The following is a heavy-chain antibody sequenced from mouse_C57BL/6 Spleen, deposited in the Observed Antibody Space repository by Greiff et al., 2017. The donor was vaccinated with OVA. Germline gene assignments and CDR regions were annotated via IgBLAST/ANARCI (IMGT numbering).Heavy chain of an antibody. CDR1: GYAFSSSW. CDR3: ARCFDYGYFDY. V-gene: IGHV1-82*01. D-gene: IGHD2-4*01. Sequence: VKLVESGPELVKPGASVKISCKASGYAFSSSWMNWVKQRPGKGLEWIGRIYPGDGDTNYNGKFKGKATLTADKSSSTAYMQLSSLTSEDSAVYFCARCFDYGYFDYWGQGTTLTVSS. J-gene: IGHJ2*01. CDR2: IYPGDGDT.